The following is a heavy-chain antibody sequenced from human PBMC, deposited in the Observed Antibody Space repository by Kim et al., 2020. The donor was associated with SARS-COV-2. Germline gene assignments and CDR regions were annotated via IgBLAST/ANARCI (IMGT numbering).Heavy chain of an antibody. Sequence: GGSLRLSCSASGFIFSSYEMNWVRQAPGKGLEWISYINNDGRTIYYADSVKGRFAIFRDNAKYSLYLRMNSLRAEDTAIYYCVRVVRESGMPTLDYWGQGTLVTVSS. V-gene: IGHV3-48*03. CDR2: INNDGRTI. CDR3: VRVVRESGMPTLDY. CDR1: GFIFSSYE. D-gene: IGHD3-3*01. J-gene: IGHJ4*02.